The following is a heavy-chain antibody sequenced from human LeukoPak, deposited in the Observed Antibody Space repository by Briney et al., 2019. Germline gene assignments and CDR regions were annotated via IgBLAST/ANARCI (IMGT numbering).Heavy chain of an antibody. CDR2: IYASGSS. Sequence: SETLSLTCTVSGGSISDYYWSWIRQPAGKGLEWIGRIYASGSSNYNPSLNSRVTMSVDTSKNQFSLRLNSVTAADTAVYYCTRRYYFDSSRAFDIWGQGTMVTVSS. J-gene: IGHJ3*02. D-gene: IGHD3-22*01. CDR1: GGSISDYY. CDR3: TRRYYFDSSRAFDI. V-gene: IGHV4-4*07.